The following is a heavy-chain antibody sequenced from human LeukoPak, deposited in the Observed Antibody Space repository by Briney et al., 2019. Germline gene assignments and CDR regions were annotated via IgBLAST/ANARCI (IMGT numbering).Heavy chain of an antibody. CDR2: ISAYNGNT. D-gene: IGHD3-22*01. J-gene: IGHJ4*02. CDR1: GYTFTSYG. CDR3: ARVRGYYDSSGPRDY. V-gene: IGHV1-18*01. Sequence: GSSVKVSCKASGYTFTSYGISWVRQAPGQGLEWMGWISAYNGNTNYAQKLQGRVTMTTDTSTSTAYMELRSLRSDDTAVYYCARVRGYYDSSGPRDYWGQGTLVTVSS.